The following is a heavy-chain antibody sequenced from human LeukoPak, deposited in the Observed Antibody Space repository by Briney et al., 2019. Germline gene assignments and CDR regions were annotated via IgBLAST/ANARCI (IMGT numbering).Heavy chain of an antibody. J-gene: IGHJ6*02. Sequence: PGRSLRLSCAASGFTFSSYGMHWVRPAPGKGLEWVAVIWYDGSNKYYADSVKGRFTISRDNSKNTLYLQMNSLRAEDTAVYYCARDESDIVVVVAARDYYYYGMDVWGQGTTVTVSS. D-gene: IGHD2-15*01. CDR2: IWYDGSNK. CDR3: ARDESDIVVVVAARDYYYYGMDV. CDR1: GFTFSSYG. V-gene: IGHV3-33*01.